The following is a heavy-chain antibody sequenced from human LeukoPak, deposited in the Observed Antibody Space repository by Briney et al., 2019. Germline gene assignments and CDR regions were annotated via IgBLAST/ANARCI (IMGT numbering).Heavy chain of an antibody. V-gene: IGHV1-18*04. Sequence: ASVKVSCKASGYTFPSYGNSGVGQAPAQGLDRMGWISAYNGKTNYAQKLQGRVTMTTDTSTSTAYMELRSLRSDDTAVYYCARDEITMVRGSSVYWGQGTLVTVSS. CDR2: ISAYNGKT. J-gene: IGHJ4*02. CDR3: ARDEITMVRGSSVY. D-gene: IGHD3-10*01. CDR1: GYTFPSYG.